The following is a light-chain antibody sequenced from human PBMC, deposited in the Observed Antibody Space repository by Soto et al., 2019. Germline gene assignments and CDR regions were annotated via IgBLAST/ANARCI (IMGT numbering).Light chain of an antibody. CDR2: EGS. V-gene: IGLV2-23*01. Sequence: QSALTQPASVSGSPGQSITISCTGTSSDVGSYNLVSWYQQHPGKAPKLMIYEGSKRPSGVSNRFSGSKSGNTASLTISGLQAEDEADYYCCSYAGSSTSLYVSVTGNKVTVL. CDR1: SSDVGSYNL. CDR3: CSYAGSSTSLYV. J-gene: IGLJ1*01.